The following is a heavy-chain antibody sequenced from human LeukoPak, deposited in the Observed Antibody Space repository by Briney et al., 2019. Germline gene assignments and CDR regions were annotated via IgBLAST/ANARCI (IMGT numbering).Heavy chain of an antibody. CDR3: ARDSYPSSLGITGTLGWFDP. D-gene: IGHD1-7*01. Sequence: PSETLSLTCTVSGGSISSGGYYWSWIRQPPGKGLEWIGYIYHSGSTYYNPSLKSRVTISVDRSKNQFSLKLSSVTAADTAVYYCARDSYPSSLGITGTLGWFDPWGQGTLVTVSS. V-gene: IGHV4-30-2*01. CDR2: IYHSGST. J-gene: IGHJ5*02. CDR1: GGSISSGGYY.